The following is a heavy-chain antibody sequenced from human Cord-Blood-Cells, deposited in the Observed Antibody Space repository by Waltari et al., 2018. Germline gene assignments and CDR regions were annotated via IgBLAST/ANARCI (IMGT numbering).Heavy chain of an antibody. CDR2: INHSGST. D-gene: IGHD3-10*01. Sequence: QVQLQQWGAGLLKPSETLSLTCAVYGGSFSGSYWSWIGQPPGKGLEWIGEINHSGSTNYNPSLKSRVTISVDTSKNQFSLKLSSVTAADTAVYYCARQGGYYYGSGSYGYWGQGTLVTVSS. CDR1: GGSFSGSY. CDR3: ARQGGYYYGSGSYGY. V-gene: IGHV4-34*01. J-gene: IGHJ4*02.